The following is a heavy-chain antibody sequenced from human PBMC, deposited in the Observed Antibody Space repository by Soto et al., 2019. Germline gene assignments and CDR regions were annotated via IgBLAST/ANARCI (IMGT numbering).Heavy chain of an antibody. CDR3: AKERRDYGDYDYFDY. CDR1: GGSISGSYYY. J-gene: IGHJ4*02. V-gene: IGHV4-39*02. D-gene: IGHD4-17*01. Sequence: PSETLSLTCAVSGGSISGSYYYWGWLRQSPGKGPEWIGSVFYTGFTSYNPSLESRVSVSVDTSKNQFSLKVSGVSAADTAVYYCAKERRDYGDYDYFDYWGQGTLVTVSS. CDR2: VFYTGFT.